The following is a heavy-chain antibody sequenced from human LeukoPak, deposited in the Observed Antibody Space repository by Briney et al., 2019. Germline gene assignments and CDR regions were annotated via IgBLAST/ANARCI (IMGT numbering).Heavy chain of an antibody. CDR3: AKGIYYYDSSGSDY. CDR1: GFTFSNYV. CDR2: ILASGRST. J-gene: IGHJ4*02. Sequence: GGSLRLSCAASGFTFSNYVMNWVRQAPGKGLEWVSAILASGRSTYYADSVKGRFTISRDNSQNTLSLQMNSLRAEDTAVYYCAKGIYYYDSSGSDYWGQGTLVTVSS. D-gene: IGHD3-22*01. V-gene: IGHV3-23*01.